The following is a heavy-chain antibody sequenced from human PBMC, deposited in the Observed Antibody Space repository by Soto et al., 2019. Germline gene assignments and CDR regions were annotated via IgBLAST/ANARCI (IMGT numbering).Heavy chain of an antibody. CDR3: ARDSDIYYGMDV. CDR2: ISSTSSAR. V-gene: IGHV3-48*02. D-gene: IGHD3-9*01. J-gene: IGHJ6*02. CDR1: AFTFSVHS. Sequence: GGSLRLSCAASAFTFSVHSMNWVRRAPGKGLEWVSYISSTSSARYYADSVRGRFTISRDNVKYSLYLQMNSLTDEDTAVYYCARDSDIYYGMDVWGQGTTVTVSS.